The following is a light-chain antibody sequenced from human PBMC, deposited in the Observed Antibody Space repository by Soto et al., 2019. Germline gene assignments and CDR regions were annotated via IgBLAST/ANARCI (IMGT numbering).Light chain of an antibody. CDR2: DAS. Sequence: EIQMTQSPSTLSASVGDRVTMTCRASRSISYWVGWYQQKPGKAPKLLIFDASSLETGVPSRFSGSGSGTEFTLTISSLQPDDFATYYCQQYNSYWTFGQGTKVDI. CDR3: QQYNSYWT. J-gene: IGKJ1*01. CDR1: RSISYW. V-gene: IGKV1-5*01.